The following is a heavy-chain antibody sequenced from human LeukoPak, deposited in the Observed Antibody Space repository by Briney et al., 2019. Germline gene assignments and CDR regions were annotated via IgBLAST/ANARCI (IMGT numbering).Heavy chain of an antibody. CDR2: IYYSGGT. Sequence: SETLSLTCFVSGGSISSGAYYWSWIRQPPGKXXXXXXXIYYSGGTDYNPSLQSRVIISVDTSKNQFSLRLSSVTAADTAVCYCARAGLVYATSWGMDVWGQGTTVTVSS. D-gene: IGHD2-8*01. CDR3: ARAGLVYATSWGMDV. CDR1: GGSISSGAYY. J-gene: IGHJ6*02. V-gene: IGHV4-30-4*01.